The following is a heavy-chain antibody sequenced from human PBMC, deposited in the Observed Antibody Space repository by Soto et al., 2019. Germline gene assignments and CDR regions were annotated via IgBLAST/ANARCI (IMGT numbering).Heavy chain of an antibody. V-gene: IGHV4-34*01. D-gene: IGHD6-19*01. CDR1: GESFSGHI. Sequence: QVQLQQSGAGLLKPSETLSLTCAVYGESFSGHIWTWIRQTPGKGLQWIGQINHSGSASYNPSLQSRVTQSVHTSNKQFSLELSSVTAADTTVYYCARGLITGSHYSGGWYYFDSWGQGTQVTVSS. CDR2: INHSGSA. J-gene: IGHJ4*02. CDR3: ARGLITGSHYSGGWYYFDS.